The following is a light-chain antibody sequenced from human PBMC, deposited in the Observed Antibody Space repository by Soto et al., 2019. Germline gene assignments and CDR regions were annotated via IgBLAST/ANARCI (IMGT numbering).Light chain of an antibody. CDR3: HQYGSSTGT. CDR1: QSVSSSY. Sequence: EIVLTQSPGTLALSPGERATLSCRASQSVSSSYLAWYQQKPGQAPRLLIYGASSRATGIPDRFSGSGSGIDFTLAISRLEPEDFAVYYCHQYGSSTGTFGGGTKVEIK. J-gene: IGKJ4*01. CDR2: GAS. V-gene: IGKV3-20*01.